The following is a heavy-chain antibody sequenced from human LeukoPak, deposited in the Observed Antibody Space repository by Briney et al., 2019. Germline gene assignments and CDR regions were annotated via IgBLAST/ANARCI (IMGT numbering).Heavy chain of an antibody. CDR2: ISSTGSTI. J-gene: IGHJ4*02. CDR3: ARDRGVTREDY. CDR1: GFTFSSYE. V-gene: IGHV3-48*03. Sequence: GSLRLSCAASGFTFSSYEMNWVRQAPGKGLEWISYISSTGSTIYYADSVKGRFTISRDNAKNSLYLQMNSLRAEDTAVYYCARDRGVTREDYWGQGTLVTVSS. D-gene: IGHD5-18*01.